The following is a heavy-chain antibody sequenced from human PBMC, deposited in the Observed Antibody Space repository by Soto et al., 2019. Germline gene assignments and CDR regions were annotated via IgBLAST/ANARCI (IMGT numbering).Heavy chain of an antibody. J-gene: IGHJ4*02. V-gene: IGHV1-46*01. Sequence: ASVKASCKASGYTFTSYYMHWVRQAHGQGLEWMGIINPSGGSTSYAQKFQGRVTMTRDTSTSTVYMELSSLRSEDTAVYYCARDSPSGDSFFDYWGQGTLVTVSS. CDR3: ARDSPSGDSFFDY. CDR1: GYTFTSYY. CDR2: INPSGGST. D-gene: IGHD4-17*01.